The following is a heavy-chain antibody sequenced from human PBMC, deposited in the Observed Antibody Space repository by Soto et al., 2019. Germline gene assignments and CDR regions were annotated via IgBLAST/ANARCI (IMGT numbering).Heavy chain of an antibody. CDR3: ARDQGYSHY. D-gene: IGHD5-18*01. CDR2: ISHDGSNT. Sequence: GGSLRLSCAASGFTFSAYGIHWVRQAPGKGLEWVAVISHDGSNTNYADSVKGRFTISRDNSKDTVYLQMNSLRAEDTAVYYCARDQGYSHYWGQGTLVTVSS. CDR1: GFTFSAYG. V-gene: IGHV3-30*03. J-gene: IGHJ4*02.